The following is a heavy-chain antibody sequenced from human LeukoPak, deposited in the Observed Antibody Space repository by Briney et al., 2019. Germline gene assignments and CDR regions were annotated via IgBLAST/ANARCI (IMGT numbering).Heavy chain of an antibody. J-gene: IGHJ4*02. CDR2: IYTSGST. V-gene: IGHV4-61*02. D-gene: IGHD1-14*01. CDR1: GGSISSGSYY. CDR3: ARGNPLDY. Sequence: SQTLSLTXTVSGGSISSGSYYWNWIRQPAGKGLEWIGRIYTSGSTNYNPSLKSRVTISLDASKKQFSLKLTSVTAADSAVYYCARGNPLDYWGQGTLVTVSS.